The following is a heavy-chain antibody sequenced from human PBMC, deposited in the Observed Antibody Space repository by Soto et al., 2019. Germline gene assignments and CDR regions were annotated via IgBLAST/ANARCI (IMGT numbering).Heavy chain of an antibody. CDR2: ISANTGDT. J-gene: IGHJ5*02. V-gene: IGHV1-18*04. Sequence: QVQLAQSGAEVKKPGASVTVSCKASGYSFSTNGVSWVRQAPEQGLEWMGWISANTGDTLYAEKFEDRITLTADTPTTTAYMELRSLRPDDTATYFCATDKGDFTFGPWGQGTLITVSS. CDR3: ATDKGDFTFGP. D-gene: IGHD3-3*01. CDR1: GYSFSTNG.